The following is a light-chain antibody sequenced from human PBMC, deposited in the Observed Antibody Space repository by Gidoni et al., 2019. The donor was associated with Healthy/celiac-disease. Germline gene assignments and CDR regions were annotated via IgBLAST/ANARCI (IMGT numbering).Light chain of an antibody. CDR1: QSITSY. Sequence: DIQMTQSPSSLSASVGDRVTITCRARQSITSYLNWYQQKPGKDPKPLIYAASSLQSVVPSRFSGSGSGTDFTLTISSLQPEDFATYYCQQSYSTQGTFGQGTKVEIK. V-gene: IGKV1-39*01. CDR3: QQSYSTQGT. CDR2: AAS. J-gene: IGKJ1*01.